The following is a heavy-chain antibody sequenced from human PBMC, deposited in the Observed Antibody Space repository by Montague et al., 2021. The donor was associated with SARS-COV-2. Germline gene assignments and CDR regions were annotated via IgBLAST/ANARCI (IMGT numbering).Heavy chain of an antibody. V-gene: IGHV3-48*03. CDR1: GFTLSLYE. CDR2: ISSSVSAI. J-gene: IGHJ6*02. CDR3: ARDRRTVGATMDYYYFYGMDV. D-gene: IGHD1-26*01. Sequence: SLRLSWAASGFTLSLYELTWVRQAPGKGLEWVSFISSSVSAIYSAYSLNVLFTISRDNAKNSLYLQMNSLRAEDTAVYYCARDRRTVGATMDYYYFYGMDVWGQGTTVTVSS.